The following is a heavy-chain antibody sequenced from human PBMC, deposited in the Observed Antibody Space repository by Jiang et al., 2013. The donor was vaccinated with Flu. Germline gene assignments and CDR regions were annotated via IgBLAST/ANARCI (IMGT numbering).Heavy chain of an antibody. J-gene: IGHJ6*04. V-gene: IGHV4-34*01. CDR3: ARDCSGGSCPPYYYYYGMDV. CDR2: INHSGST. D-gene: IGHD2-15*01. Sequence: IRQPPGKGLEWIGEINHSGSTNYNPSLKSRVTISVDTSKNQFSLKLSSVTAADTAVYYCARDCSGGSCPPYYYYYGMDVWGKGTTVTVSS.